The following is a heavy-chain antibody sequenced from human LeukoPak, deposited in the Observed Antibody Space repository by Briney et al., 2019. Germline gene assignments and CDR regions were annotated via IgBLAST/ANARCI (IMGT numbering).Heavy chain of an antibody. CDR1: GFTFSSYA. J-gene: IGHJ6*03. V-gene: IGHV3-23*01. D-gene: IGHD2-2*01. Sequence: GGSLRLSCAASGFTFSSYAMSWVRQAPGKGLEWVSAISGSGGSTYYADSVKGRFTISRDNSKNTLYLQMNSLRAEDTAVYYCAKDAVVVPAAPKSPYYYYYMDVWGKGTTVTVSS. CDR3: AKDAVVVPAAPKSPYYYYYMDV. CDR2: ISGSGGST.